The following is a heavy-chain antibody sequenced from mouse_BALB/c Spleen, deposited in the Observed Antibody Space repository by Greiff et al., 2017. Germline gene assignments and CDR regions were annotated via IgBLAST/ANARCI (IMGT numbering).Heavy chain of an antibody. CDR2: INPYNGDT. Sequence: EVQLQQSGPELVKPGASVKISCKASGYSFTGYFLNWVMQSHGKCLEWIGRINPYNGDTFYNQKFKGKATLTVDKSSSTAHMELKSLTSEDSEVYYCAYYGNGLAYGGKGTGVTVAA. CDR3: AYYGNGLAY. V-gene: IGHV1-20*01. J-gene: IGHJ3*01. CDR1: GYSFTGYF. D-gene: IGHD2-1*01.